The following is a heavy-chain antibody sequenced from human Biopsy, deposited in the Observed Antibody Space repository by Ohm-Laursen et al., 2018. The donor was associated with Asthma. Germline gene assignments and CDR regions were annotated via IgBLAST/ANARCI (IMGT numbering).Heavy chain of an antibody. V-gene: IGHV4-39*01. J-gene: IGHJ6*02. CDR1: SGSGGYMRSGNYY. CDR2: IYYSGTT. D-gene: IGHD6-13*01. Sequence: TLSLTCSLSSGSGGYMRSGNYYWGWIRQPPGKGLEWIGSIYYSGTTYYNPSLESRVTVPANTRKNQVFQKLTSVTAADTDVYYCVRGSSSWHHGPFHYYYGLDVWGQGTTATVSS. CDR3: VRGSSSWHHGPFHYYYGLDV.